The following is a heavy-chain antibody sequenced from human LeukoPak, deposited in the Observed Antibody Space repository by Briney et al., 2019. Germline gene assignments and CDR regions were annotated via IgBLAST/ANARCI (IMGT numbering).Heavy chain of an antibody. D-gene: IGHD5-24*01. CDR1: GGTFNSYA. V-gene: IGHV1-69*05. J-gene: IGHJ4*02. CDR2: IIPIFGTA. CDR3: ARGVEMATTTGFDY. Sequence: SVKVSCKASGGTFNSYAISWVRQAPGQGLEWMGGIIPIFGTANYAQKFQGRVTITTDESTSTAYMELSSLRSEDTAVYYCARGVEMATTTGFDYWGQGTLVTVSS.